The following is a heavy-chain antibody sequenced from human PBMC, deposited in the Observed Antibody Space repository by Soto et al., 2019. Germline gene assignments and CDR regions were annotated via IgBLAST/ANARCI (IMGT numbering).Heavy chain of an antibody. V-gene: IGHV4-30-2*01. J-gene: IGHJ4*02. Sequence: PSETLSLTCAVSGGSISSGGYSWSWIRQPPGKGLEWIGYIYHSGSTYYNPSLKSRVTISVDRSKNQFSLKLSSVTAADTAVYYCARAPRGNYGYPSYFDYWGQGPLVTASS. CDR2: IYHSGST. D-gene: IGHD3-10*01. CDR3: ARAPRGNYGYPSYFDY. CDR1: GGSISSGGYS.